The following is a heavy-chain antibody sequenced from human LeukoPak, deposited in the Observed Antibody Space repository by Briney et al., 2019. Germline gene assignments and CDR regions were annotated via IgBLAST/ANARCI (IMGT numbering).Heavy chain of an antibody. CDR3: ASMTTVTEPDFDY. D-gene: IGHD4-17*01. CDR1: XX. Sequence: XXXXXXRQXPGKGLEWIGEINHSGSTNYNPSLKSRVTISVDTSKNQFSLKLSSVTAADTAVYYCASMTTVTEPDFDYWGQGTLVTVSS. J-gene: IGHJ4*02. CDR2: INHSGST. V-gene: IGHV4-34*01.